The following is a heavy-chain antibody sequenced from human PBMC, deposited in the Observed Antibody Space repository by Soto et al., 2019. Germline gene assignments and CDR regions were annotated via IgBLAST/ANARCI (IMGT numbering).Heavy chain of an antibody. D-gene: IGHD3-10*01. CDR2: ISYDGSNK. Sequence: GGSLRLSCAASGFTFSSYGMHWVRQAPGKGLEWVAVISYDGSNKYYADSVKGRFTISRDNSKNTLYLQMNSLRAEDTAVYYCAKDLKSAVLTMVRGVNPEYFQHWGQGTLVTVSS. CDR1: GFTFSSYG. V-gene: IGHV3-30*18. J-gene: IGHJ1*01. CDR3: AKDLKSAVLTMVRGVNPEYFQH.